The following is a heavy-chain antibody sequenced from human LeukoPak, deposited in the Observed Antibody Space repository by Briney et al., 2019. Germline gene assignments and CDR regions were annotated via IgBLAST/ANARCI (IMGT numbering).Heavy chain of an antibody. CDR1: GFTFSSYW. J-gene: IGHJ4*02. CDR3: ARIRCGHSGSVCYNH. V-gene: IGHV3-7*01. CDR2: IKQDGSEK. Sequence: GGSLRLSCAASGFTFSSYWMSWVRQAPGKGLEWVANIKQDGSEKYYVDSVKGRFTISRDNAKNSLYLQMNSLRAEDTAVYYCARIRCGHSGSVCYNHWGLGTLVTVSS. D-gene: IGHD2-21*01.